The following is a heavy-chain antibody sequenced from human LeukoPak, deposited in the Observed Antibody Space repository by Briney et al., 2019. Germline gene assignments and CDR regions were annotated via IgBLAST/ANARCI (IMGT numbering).Heavy chain of an antibody. J-gene: IGHJ4*02. CDR1: GGSISTYY. CDR2: IYSSGSA. Sequence: PSETLSLTCTVSGGSISTYYWKWIRQPAGQGLEWIGHIYSSGSANYNPSLKSRVTMSVDTSKNQFSLRLTSVTAADTAVYYCARRAGNSWFFDYWGQGILVTVSP. V-gene: IGHV4-4*07. CDR3: ARRAGNSWFFDY. D-gene: IGHD6-13*01.